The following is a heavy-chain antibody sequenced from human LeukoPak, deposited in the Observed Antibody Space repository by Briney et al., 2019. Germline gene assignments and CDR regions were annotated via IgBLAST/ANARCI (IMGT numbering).Heavy chain of an antibody. CDR2: ISAYNGNT. J-gene: IGHJ4*02. V-gene: IGHV1-18*01. CDR1: GYTFTSYG. D-gene: IGHD3-22*01. CDR3: AREGYYDSSGYYWIDY. Sequence: GASVEVSCKASGYTFTSYGISWVRQAPGRGLEWMGWISAYNGNTNYAQKLQGRVTMTTDTSTSTAYMELRSLRSDDTAVYYCAREGYYDSSGYYWIDYWGQGTLVTVSS.